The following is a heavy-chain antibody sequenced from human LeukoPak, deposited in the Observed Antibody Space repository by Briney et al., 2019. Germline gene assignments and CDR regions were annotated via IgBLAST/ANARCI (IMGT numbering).Heavy chain of an antibody. CDR3: TGHKVAKVRSPKKITPPFYYYYYYMDV. Sequence: GGSLRLSCAASGFTFSSYEMNWVRQAPGKGLEWVSYISSSGSTIYYADSVKGRFTISRDNAKNSLCLQMNSLRAEDTAVYYCTGHKVAKVRSPKKITPPFYYYYYYMDVWGKGTTVTVSS. V-gene: IGHV3-48*03. J-gene: IGHJ6*03. D-gene: IGHD5-12*01. CDR2: ISSSGSTI. CDR1: GFTFSSYE.